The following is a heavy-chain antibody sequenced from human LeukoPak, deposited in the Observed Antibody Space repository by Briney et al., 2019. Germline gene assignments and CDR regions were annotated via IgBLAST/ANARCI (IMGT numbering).Heavy chain of an antibody. CDR3: ARVPSTVSHTVDY. CDR1: GSSFTSYW. D-gene: IGHD4-17*01. CDR2: IYPGDSDT. Sequence: GESLKISCKGSGSSFTSYWIGWVRQMPGKGLEGMGIIYPGDSDTRYSPSFQGQVTISADKSISTAYLQWSSLKASDTAMYYCARVPSTVSHTVDYWGQGTLVTVSS. V-gene: IGHV5-51*01. J-gene: IGHJ4*02.